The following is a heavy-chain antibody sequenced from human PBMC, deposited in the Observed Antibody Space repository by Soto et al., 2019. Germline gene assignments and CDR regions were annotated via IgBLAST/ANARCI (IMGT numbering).Heavy chain of an antibody. Sequence: GGSLRLSCAASGCTFSTYSMNWVRQAPGKGLEWVSSISSSSSYIYYADSVKGRFTISRDNAKNSLYLQMNSLRAEDTAVYYCARDLPNLPGEAIWGQGALVTVSS. CDR1: GCTFSTYS. CDR2: ISSSSSYI. CDR3: ARDLPNLPGEAI. J-gene: IGHJ4*02. D-gene: IGHD3-16*01. V-gene: IGHV3-21*01.